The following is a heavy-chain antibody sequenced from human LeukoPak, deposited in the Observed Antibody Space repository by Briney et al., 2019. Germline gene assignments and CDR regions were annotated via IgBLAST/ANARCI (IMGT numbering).Heavy chain of an antibody. CDR2: INHSGSP. Sequence: SETLSLTCAVYGGSFSCYYCRWIRQPPGKGLEWIGEINHSGSPNYNPSLKSRDTMPVDTSNNLFPLKLSSVTAADTAVYYCARGRREGIQDYWGQGTLVTVSS. J-gene: IGHJ4*02. CDR3: ARGRREGIQDY. CDR1: GGSFSCYY. V-gene: IGHV4-34*01. D-gene: IGHD6-13*01.